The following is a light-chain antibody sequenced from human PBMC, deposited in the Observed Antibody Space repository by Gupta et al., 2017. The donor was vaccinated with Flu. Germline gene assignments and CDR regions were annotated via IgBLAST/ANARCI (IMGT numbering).Light chain of an antibody. CDR3: QHDGSSPRT. V-gene: IGKV3-20*01. CDR2: GTS. CDR1: QSISTTF. Sequence: EIVLTQSPGTLSLSPGDRTTLSCRASQSISTTFLAWFQQKPGQAPRLLIYGTSTRAAGIPDRFSGSGSGTDFTLTISRLEPEDFAVYYCQHDGSSPRTFGQGTKVEIK. J-gene: IGKJ1*01.